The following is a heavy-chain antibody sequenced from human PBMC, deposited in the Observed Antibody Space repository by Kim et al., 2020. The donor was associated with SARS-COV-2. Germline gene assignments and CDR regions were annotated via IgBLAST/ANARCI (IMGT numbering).Heavy chain of an antibody. Sequence: TTYADSVKGRFTISRDNAKNTLCLQMNSLRAEDTAVYYCASGTNSGFVDYWGQGTLVTVSS. D-gene: IGHD5-12*01. CDR2: T. CDR3: ASGTNSGFVDY. V-gene: IGHV3-74*01. J-gene: IGHJ4*02.